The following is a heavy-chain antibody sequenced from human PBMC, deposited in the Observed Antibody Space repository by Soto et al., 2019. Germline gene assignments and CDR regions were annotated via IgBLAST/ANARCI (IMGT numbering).Heavy chain of an antibody. CDR2: IYYSGNT. CDR1: GGSTSSDNY. J-gene: IGHJ4*02. CDR3: AREGGESSDGLYYFDS. V-gene: IGHV4-30-4*01. D-gene: IGHD3-16*01. Sequence: PSETRSLTCTVSGGSTSSDNYWSCVRQPPGKGLEWIGHIYYSGNTDYNPSLKSRLAISIDTSKNQFSLKLSSVTAADTAVYFCAREGGESSDGLYYFDSWGQGSLVTVSS.